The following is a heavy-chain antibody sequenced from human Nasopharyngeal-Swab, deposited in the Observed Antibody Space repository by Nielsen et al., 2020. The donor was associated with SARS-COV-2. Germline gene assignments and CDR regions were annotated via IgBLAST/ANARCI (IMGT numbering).Heavy chain of an antibody. CDR3: AREYSSSWYRGFDY. CDR1: GGSISSYY. Sequence: SETLSLTCTVSGGSISSYYWSWIRQPPGKGLEWIGYIYYSGSTNYNPSLKSRATISVDTSKNQFSLKLSSVTAADTAVYYCAREYSSSWYRGFDYWGQGTLVTVSS. D-gene: IGHD6-13*01. V-gene: IGHV4-59*01. J-gene: IGHJ4*02. CDR2: IYYSGST.